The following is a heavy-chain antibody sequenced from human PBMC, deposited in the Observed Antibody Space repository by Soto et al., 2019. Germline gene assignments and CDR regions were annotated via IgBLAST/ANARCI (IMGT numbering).Heavy chain of an antibody. Sequence: ASVKVSCKASGYTFTSYYMHWVRQAPGQGLEWMGIINTSGGSTSYAQKFQGRVTMTRDTSTSTVYMELSSLRSEDTAVYYCARDYCSGGSCYFDYGMDVWGQGTTVTVSS. CDR1: GYTFTSYY. J-gene: IGHJ6*02. CDR3: ARDYCSGGSCYFDYGMDV. CDR2: INTSGGST. V-gene: IGHV1-46*01. D-gene: IGHD2-15*01.